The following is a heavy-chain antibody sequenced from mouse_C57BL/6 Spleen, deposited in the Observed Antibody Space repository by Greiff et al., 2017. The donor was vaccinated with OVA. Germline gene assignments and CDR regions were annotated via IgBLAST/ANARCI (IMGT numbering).Heavy chain of an antibody. Sequence: VQLQQPGAELVMPGASVKLSCKASGYTFTSYWMHWVKQRPGQGLEWIGEIDPSDSYTNYNQKFKGKSTLTVDKSSSTAYMQLTSLTSADSAVYYCARSGLPYAMDYWGQGTSVTVSS. D-gene: IGHD3-1*01. CDR2: IDPSDSYT. CDR1: GYTFTSYW. CDR3: ARSGLPYAMDY. V-gene: IGHV1-69*01. J-gene: IGHJ4*01.